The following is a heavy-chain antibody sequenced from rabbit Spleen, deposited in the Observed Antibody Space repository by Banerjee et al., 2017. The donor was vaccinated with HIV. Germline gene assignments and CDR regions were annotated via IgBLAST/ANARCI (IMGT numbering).Heavy chain of an antibody. Sequence: QEQLEESAGGLVQPGGSLTLTCTASGFSISSYYMNWVRQAPGKGLEWIACINAVTGKAVYATWAKGRFTISRTSSTTVTLRMTSLTGADTATYFCARDPVGSPPYDYTINRFDLWGPGTLVTVS. V-gene: IGHV1S45*01. CDR3: ARDPVGSPPYDYTINRFDL. D-gene: IGHD6-1*01. CDR1: GFSISSYYM. CDR2: INAVTGKA. J-gene: IGHJ3*01.